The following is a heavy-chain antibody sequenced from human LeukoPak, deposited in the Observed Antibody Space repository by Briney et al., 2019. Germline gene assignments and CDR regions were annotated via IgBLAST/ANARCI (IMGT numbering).Heavy chain of an antibody. CDR2: IYHSGST. J-gene: IGHJ4*02. CDR3: ARGLAVAGTSPGY. Sequence: PSETLSLTCTVSGGSINLGGYYWRWIRRPPGKGLEWIGYIYHSGSTYYNPSLKSRVTISVDRSKNQFSLKLSSVTAADTAVYYCARGLAVAGTSPGYWGQGTLVTVSS. D-gene: IGHD6-19*01. V-gene: IGHV4-30-2*01. CDR1: GGSINLGGYY.